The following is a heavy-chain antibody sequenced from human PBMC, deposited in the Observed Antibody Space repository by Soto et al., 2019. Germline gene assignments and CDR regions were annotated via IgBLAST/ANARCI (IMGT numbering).Heavy chain of an antibody. CDR3: ARGDGDYYDGNGYLGRH. J-gene: IGHJ4*02. CDR1: GFTFSSYW. V-gene: IGHV3-74*01. Sequence: EVQLVESGGGLVQPGGSLTLSCAASGFTFSSYWMHWVRQAPGKGLVWVARIKSDWSGTIYADSVKGRLTISRDNARNTLYLQMNSLRAEDTAVYFCARGDGDYYDGNGYLGRHWGQGTLFTVSS. D-gene: IGHD3-22*01. CDR2: IKSDWSGT.